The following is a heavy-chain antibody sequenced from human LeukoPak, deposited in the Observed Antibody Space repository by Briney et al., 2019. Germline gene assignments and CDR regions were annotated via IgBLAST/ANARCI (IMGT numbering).Heavy chain of an antibody. V-gene: IGHV3-30*18. CDR2: ISYDGSNK. CDR3: AKGEQYSSAWYHSSGDY. J-gene: IGHJ4*02. Sequence: GGSLRLSCAASGFTFSSYGMQWVRQAPGKGREWMAVISYDGSNKYYADSVKGRFSISRDNAKNTVYLQMNSLGAEDTAVYYCAKGEQYSSAWYHSSGDYWGQGTLVTVSS. CDR1: GFTFSSYG. D-gene: IGHD6-19*01.